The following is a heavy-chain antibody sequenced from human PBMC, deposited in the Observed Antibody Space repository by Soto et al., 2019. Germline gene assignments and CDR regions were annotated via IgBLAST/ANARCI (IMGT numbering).Heavy chain of an antibody. D-gene: IGHD2-15*01. J-gene: IGHJ4*02. CDR3: ASSVVVQTPPLPLDY. Sequence: ASVKVSCKASGYTFTSYYMHWVRQAPGQGLEWMGIINPSGGSTSYAQKFQGRVTMTRDTSTSTVYMELSSLRSEDTAVYYCASSVVVQTPPLPLDYWGQGTLVTVSS. CDR1: GYTFTSYY. CDR2: INPSGGST. V-gene: IGHV1-46*01.